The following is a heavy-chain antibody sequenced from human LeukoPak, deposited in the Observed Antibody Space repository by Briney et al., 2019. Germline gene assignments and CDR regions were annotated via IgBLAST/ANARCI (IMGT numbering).Heavy chain of an antibody. V-gene: IGHV3-23*01. Sequence: GGSLRLSCAASRFTFSSFAMSWVRQAPGKGLDWVAAISASGGSTYYADSVKGRFTISRDNSKNTLYLQMNRLRAEDTAVYYCAKGGGYSANDFDYYFYYMDVWGRGTTVTVSS. D-gene: IGHD5-12*01. J-gene: IGHJ6*03. CDR2: ISASGGST. CDR1: RFTFSSFA. CDR3: AKGGGYSANDFDYYFYYMDV.